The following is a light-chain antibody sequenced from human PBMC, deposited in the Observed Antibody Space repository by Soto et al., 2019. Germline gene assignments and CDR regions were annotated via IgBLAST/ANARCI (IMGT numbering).Light chain of an antibody. CDR2: LGS. CDR3: MQALQTPLYT. CDR1: QSLLHSNGYNY. Sequence: DIVMTQSPLSLPVTPGEPASISCRSSQSLLHSNGYNYLDWYLQKPGQSPQLLIYLGSNRASGVPDRFSGNGSGTDYTLKISRVEAEDVGVYYCMQALQTPLYTFGQWTRLEIK. V-gene: IGKV2-28*01. J-gene: IGKJ2*01.